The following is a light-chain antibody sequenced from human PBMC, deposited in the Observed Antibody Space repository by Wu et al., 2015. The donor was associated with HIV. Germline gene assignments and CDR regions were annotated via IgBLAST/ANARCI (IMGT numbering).Light chain of an antibody. Sequence: IVLTQSPGALSLSPGETATLSCRASQSVSSDYIAWYKQKGGQAPRLLIYGASSRATGIPDRFSGSGSGTDFTLTISRLEPEDFAVYYCQQYGTSPWTFGQGTKVEIK. CDR1: QSVSSDY. CDR3: QQYGTSPWT. V-gene: IGKV3-20*01. J-gene: IGKJ1*01. CDR2: GAS.